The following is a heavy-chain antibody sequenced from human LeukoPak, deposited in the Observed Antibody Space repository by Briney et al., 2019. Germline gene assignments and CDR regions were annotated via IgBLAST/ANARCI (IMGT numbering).Heavy chain of an antibody. J-gene: IGHJ4*02. D-gene: IGHD3-22*01. V-gene: IGHV4-38-2*02. CDR3: ARDRSYDSSGYYLSDYFDY. CDR1: GYSISSGYY. CDR2: IYHSGST. Sequence: KPSETLSLTCAVSGYSISSGYYWGWIRQPPGKGLEWIGSIYHSGSTYYNPSLKSRVTISVDTSKNQFSLKLSSVTATDTAVYYCARDRSYDSSGYYLSDYFDYWGQGTLVTVSS.